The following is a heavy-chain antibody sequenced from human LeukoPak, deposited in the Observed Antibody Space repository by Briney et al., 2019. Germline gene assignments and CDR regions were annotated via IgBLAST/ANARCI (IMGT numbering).Heavy chain of an antibody. CDR1: GYSISSGYY. Sequence: SETLSLTCAVSGYSISSGYYWGWIRQPPGKGLEWIGSIYHSGSTHYNPSLKSRVTISVDTSKNQFSLKLSSVTAADTAVYYCARNGXSSYFDYWGQGTLVTVSS. CDR3: ARNGXSSYFDY. D-gene: IGHD2-2*01. V-gene: IGHV4-38-2*01. CDR2: IYHSGST. J-gene: IGHJ4*02.